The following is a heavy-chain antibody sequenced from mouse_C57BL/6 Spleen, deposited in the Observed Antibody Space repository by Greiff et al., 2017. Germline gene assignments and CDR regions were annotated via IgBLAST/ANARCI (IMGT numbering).Heavy chain of an antibody. D-gene: IGHD2-4*01. Sequence: EVKLVESEGGLVQPGSSMKLSCTASGFTFSDYYMAWVRQVPEKGLEWVANINYDGSSTYYLDSLKSRFIISRDNAKNILYLQMSSLKSEDTATYYCARVNYDYAYYFDYWGQGTTLTVSS. CDR3: ARVNYDYAYYFDY. CDR1: GFTFSDYY. V-gene: IGHV5-16*01. CDR2: INYDGSST. J-gene: IGHJ2*01.